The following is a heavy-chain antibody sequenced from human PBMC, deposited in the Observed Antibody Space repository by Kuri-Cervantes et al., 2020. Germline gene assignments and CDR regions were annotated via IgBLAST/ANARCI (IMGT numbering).Heavy chain of an antibody. V-gene: IGHV3-73*01. CDR1: GFTFSGSA. CDR3: ARGYYHMDV. CDR2: IRSTTNTDAT. Sequence: GESLKISCAASGFTFSGSAIHWVRQASGKGLEWVGRIRSTTNTDATAYAGSVKGRFTISRDDSKNTAYLQMNSLKTEDTAVYYCARGYYHMDVWGEGTSVTVSS. J-gene: IGHJ6*03.